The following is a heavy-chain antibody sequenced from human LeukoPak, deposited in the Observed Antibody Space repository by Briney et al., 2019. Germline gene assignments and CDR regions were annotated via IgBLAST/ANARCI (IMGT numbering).Heavy chain of an antibody. J-gene: IGHJ4*02. V-gene: IGHV1-46*01. CDR1: GYTLTELS. CDR2: INPSGGST. CDR3: ARLTQGDY. Sequence: ASVKVSCKVSGYTLTELSMHWVRQAPGKGLEWMGIINPSGGSTSYAQKFQGRVTMTRDMSTSTVYMELSSLRSEDTAVYYCARLTQGDYWGQGTLVTVSS.